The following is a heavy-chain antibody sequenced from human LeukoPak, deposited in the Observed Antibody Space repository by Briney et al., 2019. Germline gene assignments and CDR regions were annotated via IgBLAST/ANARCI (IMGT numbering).Heavy chain of an antibody. J-gene: IGHJ4*02. Sequence: PSETLSLTCTVSGGSISGYYWSWIRQPPGKGLEYSGYIYYSGSTDYNPSLKSRITISVDTSKNQFSLKLSSVTAADTAVYYCARHYYDSSGYYYFDYWGQGTLVTVSS. CDR2: IYYSGST. D-gene: IGHD3-22*01. CDR3: ARHYYDSSGYYYFDY. V-gene: IGHV4-59*08. CDR1: GGSISGYY.